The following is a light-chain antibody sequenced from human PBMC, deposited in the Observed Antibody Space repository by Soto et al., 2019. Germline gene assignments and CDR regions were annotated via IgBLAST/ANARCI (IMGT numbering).Light chain of an antibody. CDR2: GAL. CDR1: QSVSSN. CDR3: QQYKNWPPLT. Sequence: EIVMTQSPATLSVSPGERATLSCRASQSVSSNLAWYQQKPGQAPRLLIYGALTRATGIPDRFSGSGSGTEFTLTISSLQSEDFAVYYCQQYKNWPPLTFGGGTKVEI. V-gene: IGKV3-15*01. J-gene: IGKJ4*01.